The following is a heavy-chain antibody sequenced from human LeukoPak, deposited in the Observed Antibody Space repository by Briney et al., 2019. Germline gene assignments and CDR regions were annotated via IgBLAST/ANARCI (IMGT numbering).Heavy chain of an antibody. CDR1: GFIFSRYG. Sequence: GGSLRLSCGASGFIFSRYGMHGLRESRGKGVEGVAFIWYGGFNKYYADSVKGRLTNSRDNSKNTLYLKMSGLRAEDTALYYCAKELVCSGTSCPTYTAYAPPAYFDLWGRGTLVTVSS. D-gene: IGHD2-2*01. CDR2: IWYGGFNK. CDR3: AKELVCSGTSCPTYTAYAPPAYFDL. V-gene: IGHV3-30*02. J-gene: IGHJ2*01.